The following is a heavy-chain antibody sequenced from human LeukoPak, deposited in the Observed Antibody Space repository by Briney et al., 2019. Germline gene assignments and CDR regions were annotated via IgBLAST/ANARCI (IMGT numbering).Heavy chain of an antibody. Sequence: SETLSLTCTVSGGSINSSSYYWGWIRQPPGKGLEWIGSIFYSGNTYDNPSLKSRVTISVDTSKNQFSLKLSSVTAADTAVYYCARPLTGDWGQGTLVTVSS. CDR2: IFYSGNT. CDR1: GGSINSSSYY. CDR3: ARPLTGD. V-gene: IGHV4-39*01. D-gene: IGHD2-21*01. J-gene: IGHJ4*02.